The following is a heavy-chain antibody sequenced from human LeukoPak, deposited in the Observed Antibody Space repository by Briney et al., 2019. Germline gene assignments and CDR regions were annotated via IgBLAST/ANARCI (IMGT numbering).Heavy chain of an antibody. CDR1: GFTFSSYE. V-gene: IGHV3-48*03. CDR3: AELGITMIGGV. J-gene: IGHJ6*04. Sequence: GGSLRLSCAASGFTFSSYEMNRVRQAPGKGLEWVSYISSSGSTIYYADSVKGRFTISRDNAKNSLYLQMNSLRAEDTAVYYCAELGITMIGGVWGKGATVTISS. CDR2: ISSSGSTI. D-gene: IGHD3-10*02.